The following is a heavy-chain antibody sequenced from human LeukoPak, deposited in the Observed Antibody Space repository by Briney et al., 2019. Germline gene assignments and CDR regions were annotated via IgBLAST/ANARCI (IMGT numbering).Heavy chain of an antibody. D-gene: IGHD6-19*01. V-gene: IGHV4-34*01. CDR3: ARHEQWLVPGWFDP. CDR2: INHGGST. Sequence: SETLSLTCAVYGGSFSGYYWSWIRQPPGKGLEWIGEINHGGSTNYNPSLKSRVTISVDTSKNQFSLKLSAVTAAGTAVYYCARHEQWLVPGWFDPWGQGTLVTVSS. J-gene: IGHJ5*02. CDR1: GGSFSGYY.